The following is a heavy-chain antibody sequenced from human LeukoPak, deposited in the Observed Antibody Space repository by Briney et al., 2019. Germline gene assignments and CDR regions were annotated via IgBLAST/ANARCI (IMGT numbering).Heavy chain of an antibody. Sequence: WGSLRLSCAASGFTFSSHSMNWVRQAPGKGLEWVSYSDSSSRVIYYADSVKGRFTISRDNAKNSLYLLMNSLRDDDTAVYYCARDRGVTTRPRGYFDYWGQGTPVTVSS. V-gene: IGHV3-48*02. CDR2: SDSSSRVI. D-gene: IGHD1-1*01. J-gene: IGHJ4*02. CDR3: ARDRGVTTRPRGYFDY. CDR1: GFTFSSHS.